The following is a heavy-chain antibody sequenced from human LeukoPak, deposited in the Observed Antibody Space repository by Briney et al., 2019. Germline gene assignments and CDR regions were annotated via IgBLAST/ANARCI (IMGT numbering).Heavy chain of an antibody. CDR1: GGSISSYY. D-gene: IGHD2-2*01. Sequence: SETLSLTCTVSGGSISSYYWSWIRQPAGKGLEWIGRIYSSGGTNYNPSLKSRVTMSVDTSKNQFSLKLSSVTAADTAVYYCARGQYHLLYWYFDLWGRGTLVTVSS. CDR3: ARGQYHLLYWYFDL. CDR2: IYSSGGT. V-gene: IGHV4-4*07. J-gene: IGHJ2*01.